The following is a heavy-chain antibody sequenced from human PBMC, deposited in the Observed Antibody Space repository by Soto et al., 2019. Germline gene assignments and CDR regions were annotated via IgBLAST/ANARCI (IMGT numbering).Heavy chain of an antibody. Sequence: QVQLVQSGAEVKKPGSSVKVSCEASGGTFSGHAISWVRQAPGQGPEWMGGLIPLFGTTQHAQNFQDRLTITADKSTSTAYMELTSLRFADTAIYYCARGPNWGYRFDSWGQGTLVTVSS. J-gene: IGHJ4*02. D-gene: IGHD7-27*01. CDR1: GGTFSGHA. V-gene: IGHV1-69*06. CDR2: LIPLFGTT. CDR3: ARGPNWGYRFDS.